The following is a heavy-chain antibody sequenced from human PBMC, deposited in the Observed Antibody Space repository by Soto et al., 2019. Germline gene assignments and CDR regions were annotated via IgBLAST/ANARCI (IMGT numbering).Heavy chain of an antibody. CDR1: GGSFSGYY. CDR3: ARELDL. D-gene: IGHD1-1*01. V-gene: IGHV4-34*01. CDR2: INHSGST. Sequence: PSETLSLTCAVYGGSFSGYYWSWIRQPPGKGLEWIGEINHSGSTNYNPSLKSRVTISVDTSKNQFSLKLSSVTAADTAVYYCARELDLWGRGTLVTVSS. J-gene: IGHJ2*01.